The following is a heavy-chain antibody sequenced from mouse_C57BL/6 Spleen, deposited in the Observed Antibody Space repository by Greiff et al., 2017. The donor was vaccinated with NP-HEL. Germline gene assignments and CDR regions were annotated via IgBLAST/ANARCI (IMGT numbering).Heavy chain of an antibody. V-gene: IGHV14-3*01. J-gene: IGHJ2*01. CDR3: AREAITTVVARYYFDY. CDR2: IDPANGNT. Sequence: VQLKQSVAELVRPGASVKLSCTASGFNIKNTYMHWVKQRPEQGLEWIGRIDPANGNTKYAPKFQGKATITADTSSNTAYLQLSSLTSEDTAIYYCAREAITTVVARYYFDYWGQGTTLTVSS. CDR1: GFNIKNTY. D-gene: IGHD1-1*01.